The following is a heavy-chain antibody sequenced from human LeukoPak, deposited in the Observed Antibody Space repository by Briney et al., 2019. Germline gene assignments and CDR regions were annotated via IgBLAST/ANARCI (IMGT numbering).Heavy chain of an antibody. CDR3: ARDQGWDDFWKGFDY. Sequence: GGSLRLSCAASGFSFSSYAMHWVRQAPGKGLEWVAVISHDGINKYYADSVKGRFTISRDNSKNTLYLQMNSLRAEDTAVYYCARDQGWDDFWKGFDYWGQGTLVTVSS. D-gene: IGHD3-3*01. CDR2: ISHDGINK. V-gene: IGHV3-30-3*01. J-gene: IGHJ4*02. CDR1: GFSFSSYA.